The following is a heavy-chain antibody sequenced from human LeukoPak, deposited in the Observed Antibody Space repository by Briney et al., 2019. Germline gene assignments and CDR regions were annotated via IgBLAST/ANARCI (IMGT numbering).Heavy chain of an antibody. J-gene: IGHJ6*03. CDR2: IYYSGST. Sequence: PSETLSLTCTVSGGSISSSSYYWGWIRQPPGKGLAWIGSIYYSGSTYYNPSLKSRVTMSVDTSKNQFSLKLSSVTAADTAVYYCARHGIYSNYNYMDVWGKGTTVTVSS. CDR3: ARHGIYSNYNYMDV. V-gene: IGHV4-39*01. CDR1: GGSISSSSYY. D-gene: IGHD4-11*01.